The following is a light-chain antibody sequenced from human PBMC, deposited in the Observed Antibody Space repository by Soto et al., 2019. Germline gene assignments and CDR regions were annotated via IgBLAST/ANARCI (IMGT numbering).Light chain of an antibody. V-gene: IGKV1-5*01. CDR3: QQYNSYSKT. Sequence: DIQMTQSPSTLSASVGDRVTITCRASQSIGYWLAWYQQKPGKAPNLLIYAASSLETGVPSRFSGSGSGTEFTLSISGLHPDDSASYYCQQYNSYSKTFGQGTKVELK. J-gene: IGKJ1*01. CDR2: AAS. CDR1: QSIGYW.